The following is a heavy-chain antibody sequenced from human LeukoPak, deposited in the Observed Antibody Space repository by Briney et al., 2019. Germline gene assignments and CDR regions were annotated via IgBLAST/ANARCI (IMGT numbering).Heavy chain of an antibody. D-gene: IGHD3-22*01. CDR3: ARESPYYDSSGYYSGHFDY. V-gene: IGHV1-69*13. Sequence: SVKVSCKASGGTFSIYAISWVRQAPGQGLEWMGGIIPIFGTANYAQKFQGRVTITADESTSTAYMELSSLRSEDTAVYYCARESPYYDSSGYYSGHFDYWGQGTLVTVSS. J-gene: IGHJ4*02. CDR2: IIPIFGTA. CDR1: GGTFSIYA.